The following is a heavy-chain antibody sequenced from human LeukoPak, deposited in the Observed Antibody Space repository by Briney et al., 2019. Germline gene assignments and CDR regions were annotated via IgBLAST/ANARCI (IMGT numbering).Heavy chain of an antibody. Sequence: GGSLRLSCAASGFTVSSNYMSWVRQAPGKGLEWISVIYSGGSTYYADSVKGRFTISRDNSKNTLYLQMNSLRAEDTAVYYCARDRGYYYDSSGYQDWGQGTLVTVSS. CDR1: GFTVSSNY. CDR2: IYSGGST. D-gene: IGHD3-22*01. V-gene: IGHV3-66*01. CDR3: ARDRGYYYDSSGYQD. J-gene: IGHJ4*02.